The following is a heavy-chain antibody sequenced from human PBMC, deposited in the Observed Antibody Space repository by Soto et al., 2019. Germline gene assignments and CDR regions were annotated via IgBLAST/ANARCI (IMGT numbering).Heavy chain of an antibody. CDR2: INIGSGNT. J-gene: IGHJ6*02. D-gene: IGHD2-21*02. Sequence: ASVKVSCKASGYAFSSYSMHWVRHAPGQRLEWMGWINIGSGNTEYSQNFQDRITITRDTSASTVYMELSSLRSEDTAVYYCARDGGDCGYRLTYYYYIGMDVWGQGTTVTVSS. CDR1: GYAFSSYS. CDR3: ARDGGDCGYRLTYYYYIGMDV. V-gene: IGHV1-3*04.